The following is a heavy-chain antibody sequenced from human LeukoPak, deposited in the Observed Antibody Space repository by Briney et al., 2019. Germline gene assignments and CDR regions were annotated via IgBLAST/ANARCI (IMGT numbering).Heavy chain of an antibody. D-gene: IGHD2-21*02. V-gene: IGHV3-30*18. CDR1: GFTFNSND. Sequence: GRSLRLSCAPSGFTFNSNDMYWVRQAPGRGLEWVAVVSYNGRSQYYADSVRGRFTISRDNSKNMLDLQMNGLRPKDTAVYYCAKGVVSYCDGACYSRTALDYWGPGTLVTVSS. CDR3: AKGVVSYCDGACYSRTALDY. J-gene: IGHJ4*02. CDR2: VSYNGRSQ.